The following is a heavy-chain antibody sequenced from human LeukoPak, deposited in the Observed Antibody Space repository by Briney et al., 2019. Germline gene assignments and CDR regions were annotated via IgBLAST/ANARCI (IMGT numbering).Heavy chain of an antibody. D-gene: IGHD3-22*01. V-gene: IGHV4-4*07. CDR2: IYTSGST. Sequence: PSETLSLTCTVSGGSISSYYWSWIRQPAGKGLEWIGRIYTSGSTNYNPSLKSRVTMSVDTSKNQFSLKLSSVTAADTAVYYCARGTRLEGYYDSSGYYETIDDYWGQGTLVTVSS. CDR3: ARGTRLEGYYDSSGYYETIDDY. CDR1: GGSISSYY. J-gene: IGHJ4*02.